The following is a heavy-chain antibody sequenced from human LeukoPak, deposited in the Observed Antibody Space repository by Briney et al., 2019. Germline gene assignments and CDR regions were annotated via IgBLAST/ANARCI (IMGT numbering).Heavy chain of an antibody. CDR1: GFTFSSYS. Sequence: KPGGSLRLSCAASGFTFSSYSMNWVRQAPGKGLEWVSSISSSSSYIYYADSLKGRFTISRDNSKNTLYLQMNSLRAEDTAVYYCAKGSKGVVFTRDHYMDVWGKGTTVTISS. J-gene: IGHJ6*03. V-gene: IGHV3-21*01. CDR2: ISSSSSYI. CDR3: AKGSKGVVFTRDHYMDV. D-gene: IGHD3-3*01.